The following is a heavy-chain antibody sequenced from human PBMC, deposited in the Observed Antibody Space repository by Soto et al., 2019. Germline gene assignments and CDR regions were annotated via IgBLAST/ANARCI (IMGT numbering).Heavy chain of an antibody. J-gene: IGHJ1*01. CDR2: INPNSSGT. Sequence: ASVKVSCKASGYSLRSNYIHWVRQAPGQGLEWLGWINPNSSGTVYAQKFQGRVTMTRDTSISTAYMELSRLRSDDTAVYYCARGYSYEVVQHWGQGTLVTVSS. V-gene: IGHV1-2*02. CDR3: ARGYSYEVVQH. CDR1: GYSLRSNY. D-gene: IGHD5-18*01.